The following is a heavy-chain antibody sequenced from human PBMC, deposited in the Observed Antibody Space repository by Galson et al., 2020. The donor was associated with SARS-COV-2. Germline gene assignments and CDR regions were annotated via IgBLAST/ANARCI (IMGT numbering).Heavy chain of an antibody. Sequence: GESLKISCAASGFTFSSYGMHWVRQAPGKGLEWVAVISYDGSNKYYADSVKGRFTISRDNSKNTLYLQMNSLRAEDTAVYYCAKLPGSLGYCTNGVCSPFDYWGQGTLVTVSS. J-gene: IGHJ4*02. CDR1: GFTFSSYG. D-gene: IGHD2-8*01. CDR2: ISYDGSNK. V-gene: IGHV3-30*18. CDR3: AKLPGSLGYCTNGVCSPFDY.